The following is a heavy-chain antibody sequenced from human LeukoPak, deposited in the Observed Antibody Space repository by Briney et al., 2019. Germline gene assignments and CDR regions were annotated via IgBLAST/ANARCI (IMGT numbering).Heavy chain of an antibody. CDR3: ARPEGSGSHDAFDI. J-gene: IGHJ3*02. CDR1: GSSFTSYW. D-gene: IGHD3-10*01. Sequence: GASLQISYKGSGSSFTSYWIAWVRPMPGKGLEWMGIIYPGDSDTRYSPSFQGQVTISADKSISTAYLQWSSLKASDTAMYYCARPEGSGSHDAFDIWGQGTMVTVSS. V-gene: IGHV5-51*01. CDR2: IYPGDSDT.